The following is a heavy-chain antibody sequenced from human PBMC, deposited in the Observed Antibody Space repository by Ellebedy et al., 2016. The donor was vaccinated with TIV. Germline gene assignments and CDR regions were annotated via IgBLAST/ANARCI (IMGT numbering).Heavy chain of an antibody. V-gene: IGHV5-10-1*01. Sequence: GESLKISCQTSGYTFTRYFIAWVRQTPGKGLQWMGRIDPRDSYTNYSPSFEGHVTISADKSISTAYLQWSSLKASDSAIYYCARGVSAGSGWLDPWGPGTQVSVSS. CDR3: ARGVSAGSGWLDP. CDR1: GYTFTRYF. CDR2: IDPRDSYT. D-gene: IGHD3-3*01. J-gene: IGHJ5*01.